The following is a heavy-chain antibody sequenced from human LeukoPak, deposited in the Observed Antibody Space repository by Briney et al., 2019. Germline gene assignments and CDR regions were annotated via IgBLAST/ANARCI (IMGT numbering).Heavy chain of an antibody. V-gene: IGHV3-21*01. Sequence: GGSLRLSCAASGFTFSSYAMSWVRQAPGKGLEWVSSISSSSSYIYYADSVKGRFTISRDNAKNSLYLQMNSLRAEDTAVYYCARDPMEVGAFDIWGQGTMVTVSS. CDR3: ARDPMEVGAFDI. D-gene: IGHD1-26*01. CDR2: ISSSSSYI. CDR1: GFTFSSYA. J-gene: IGHJ3*02.